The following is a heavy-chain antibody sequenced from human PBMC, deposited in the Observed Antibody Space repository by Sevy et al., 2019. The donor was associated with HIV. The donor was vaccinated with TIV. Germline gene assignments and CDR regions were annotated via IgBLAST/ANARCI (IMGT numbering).Heavy chain of an antibody. CDR1: GFTFSNYA. CDR2: ISYDGSNK. CDR3: ARDRAYYHDSSGYYYYYYGMDV. D-gene: IGHD3-22*01. Sequence: GGSLRLSCAASGFTFSNYAIHWVRQAPGKGLEWVAVISYDGSNKYYADSVKGRFTISRDNSKNTLYLQMNSLRAEDTAVYYCARDRAYYHDSSGYYYYYYGMDVWGQGTTVIVSS. J-gene: IGHJ6*02. V-gene: IGHV3-30-3*01.